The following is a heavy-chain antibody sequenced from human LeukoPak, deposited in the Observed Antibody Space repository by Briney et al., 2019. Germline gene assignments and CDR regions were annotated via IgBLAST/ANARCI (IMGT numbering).Heavy chain of an antibody. CDR2: IYYSGST. Sequence: PSETLSLTCTVSGGSISSYYWSWIRQPPGKGLEWIGYIYYSGSTNYNPSLKSRVTISVDTSKNRFSLKLSSVTAADTAVYYCASSPKMTVTTLSFDYWGQGTLVTVSS. CDR3: ASSPKMTVTTLSFDY. D-gene: IGHD4-17*01. CDR1: GGSISSYY. J-gene: IGHJ4*02. V-gene: IGHV4-59*01.